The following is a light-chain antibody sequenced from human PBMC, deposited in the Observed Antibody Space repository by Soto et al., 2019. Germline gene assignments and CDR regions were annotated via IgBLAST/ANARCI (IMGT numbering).Light chain of an antibody. J-gene: IGKJ3*01. CDR2: DAS. V-gene: IGKV3-11*01. CDR1: QSVSSY. CDR3: QQRSNWPIT. Sequence: ELVLTQSPATLSLSPGERATLSCRASQSVSSYLAWYQQKPGQAPRLLIYDASNRATGIPARFSGSGSGTDATLTISSLEPEDFAVYYCQQRSNWPITFGPGTKVEIK.